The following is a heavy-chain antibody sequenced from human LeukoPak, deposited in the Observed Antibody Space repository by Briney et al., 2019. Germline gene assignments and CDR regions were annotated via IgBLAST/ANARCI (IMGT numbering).Heavy chain of an antibody. V-gene: IGHV3-7*03. CDR3: VRDRGTYRPIDY. CDR1: GFTFSSYW. Sequence: PGGSLRLSCAASGFTFSSYWMHWVRQAPGKGLEWVATIKPDGSEKYYVDSVKGRFTISRDNAQNSLYLQMNSLRAEDTAIYYCVRDRGTYRPIDYWGQGTLVTVSS. CDR2: IKPDGSEK. D-gene: IGHD1-26*01. J-gene: IGHJ4*02.